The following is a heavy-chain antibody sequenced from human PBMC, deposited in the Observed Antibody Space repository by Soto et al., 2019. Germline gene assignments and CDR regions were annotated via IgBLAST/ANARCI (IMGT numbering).Heavy chain of an antibody. D-gene: IGHD2-15*01. J-gene: IGHJ4*02. CDR1: GGTFSSYA. V-gene: IGHV1-69*01. Sequence: QVQLVQSGAEVKKPGASVKVSCKASGGTFSSYAISWVRQAPGQGLEWMGGIIPIFGTANYAQKFQGRVTITADESTSPAYMELSSLRSEDTAVYYCARGPLRGYCSGGSCYSLDYWGQGTLVTVSS. CDR2: IIPIFGTA. CDR3: ARGPLRGYCSGGSCYSLDY.